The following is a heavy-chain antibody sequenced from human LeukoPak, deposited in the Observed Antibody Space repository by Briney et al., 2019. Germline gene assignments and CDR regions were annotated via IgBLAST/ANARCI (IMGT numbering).Heavy chain of an antibody. CDR1: GYSFTNYW. D-gene: IGHD1-26*01. CDR2: IYPGDSES. J-gene: IGHJ4*02. CDR3: ARRRDLYSGSYYPFDY. V-gene: IGHV5-51*01. Sequence: GESLKISCKGSGYSFTNYWIGWVRQMPGKGLEWMGIIYPGDSESRYSPSFQGQVTFSADKSISTAYLQWSSLKASDTAMYYCARRRDLYSGSYYPFDYWGQGTLVTVSS.